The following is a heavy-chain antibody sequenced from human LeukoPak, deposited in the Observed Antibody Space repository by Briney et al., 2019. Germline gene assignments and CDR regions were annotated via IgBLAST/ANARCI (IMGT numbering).Heavy chain of an antibody. D-gene: IGHD4-23*01. Sequence: SVKVSCKASGGTFISYAISWVRQAPGQGLEWMGRIIPIFGTANYAQEYQGRVTITTDESTSTAYMELSSLRSEDTAVYYCARETTGVSFDYWGQGTLVTVSS. CDR3: ARETTGVSFDY. CDR1: GGTFISYA. J-gene: IGHJ4*02. V-gene: IGHV1-69*05. CDR2: IIPIFGTA.